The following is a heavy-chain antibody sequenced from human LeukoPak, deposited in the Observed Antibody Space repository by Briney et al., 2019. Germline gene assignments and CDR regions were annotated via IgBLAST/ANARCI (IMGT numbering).Heavy chain of an antibody. CDR1: GFTFSSYA. CDR2: ISGSGGST. Sequence: PGGSLRLSCAASGFTFSSYAMSWVRQAPGKGLEWVLAISGSGGSTYYADSVKGRFTISRDNSKNTLYLQMNSLRAEDTAVYYCAKLPRVTMIVVANFDYWGQGTLVTVSS. V-gene: IGHV3-23*01. CDR3: AKLPRVTMIVVANFDY. D-gene: IGHD3-22*01. J-gene: IGHJ4*02.